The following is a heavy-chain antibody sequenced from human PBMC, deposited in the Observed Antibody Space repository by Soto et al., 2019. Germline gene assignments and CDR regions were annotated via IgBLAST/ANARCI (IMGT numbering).Heavy chain of an antibody. CDR1: GDTFAAYY. D-gene: IGHD4-17*01. CDR2: INPTSGGT. CDR3: ARPPDYGDYWGYFFDS. J-gene: IGHJ4*02. V-gene: IGHV1-2*02. Sequence: ASVKVSCKTSGDTFAAYYINWIRQDPGEGLVWMRWINPTSGGTVYAQKFQDRVTITRDTSISTAYMELRSRNSDATAAEYCARPPDYGDYWGYFFDSWGQGTPVTVSS.